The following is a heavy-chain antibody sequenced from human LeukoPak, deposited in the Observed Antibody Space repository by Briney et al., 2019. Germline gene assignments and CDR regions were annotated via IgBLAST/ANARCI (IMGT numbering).Heavy chain of an antibody. V-gene: IGHV3-7*01. Sequence: PGGPLRLSCIASGFTINQHAMSWVRQAPVKGLEWVASIRPDGSAVLYVDSVKGRFTFSRDNAKNSLDLQMNSLRAEDTAVYYCARFGLPYSIDLWGQGTMVTASS. CDR3: ARFGLPYSIDL. J-gene: IGHJ6*02. D-gene: IGHD3/OR15-3a*01. CDR2: IRPDGSAV. CDR1: GFTINQHA.